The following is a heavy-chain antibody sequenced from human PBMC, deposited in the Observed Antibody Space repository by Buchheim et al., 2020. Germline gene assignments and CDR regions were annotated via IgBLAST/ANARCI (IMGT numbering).Heavy chain of an antibody. Sequence: EVQLVESGGGLVQPGGSLRLSCAASGFTFSTHWMTWVRQAPGKGLEWLANIKPDGSQKHYVDSVKGRFTISSDNAKNSLSLQMNSLRAEDTAVYYCANAPAAAGIYWGQG. D-gene: IGHD6-13*01. CDR3: ANAPAAAGIY. CDR1: GFTFSTHW. J-gene: IGHJ4*02. CDR2: IKPDGSQK. V-gene: IGHV3-7*01.